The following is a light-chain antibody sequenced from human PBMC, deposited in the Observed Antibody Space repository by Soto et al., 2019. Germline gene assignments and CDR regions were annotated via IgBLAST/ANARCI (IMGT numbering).Light chain of an antibody. V-gene: IGLV3-1*01. Sequence: SYELTQPPSMSVSPGQTATIACSGDKLGDKYVCWYQQKSGESPILVIYQDTKRPSGIPERFSGSNSGSTATLTISGTQSIDEADYYCQACDGGTVVFGGGTKLTVL. J-gene: IGLJ2*01. CDR1: KLGDKY. CDR3: QACDGGTVV. CDR2: QDT.